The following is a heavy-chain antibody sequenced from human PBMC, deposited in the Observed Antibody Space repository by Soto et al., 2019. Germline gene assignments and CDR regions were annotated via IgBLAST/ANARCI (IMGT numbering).Heavy chain of an antibody. D-gene: IGHD4-17*01. CDR2: ISSSGRST. J-gene: IGHJ6*02. CDR1: GFAFSDFS. Sequence: QVQLVDSGGGLVKPGGSLRLSCAASGFAFSDFSMSWIRQAPGKGLECVSHISSSGRSTHYADSVKGRFTISRDNAKNSVHLQMKMLRAEDTAVYYCARVQGDDYGDQEDYYYGLDVWGQGTPVSVSS. CDR3: ARVQGDDYGDQEDYYYGLDV. V-gene: IGHV3-11*01.